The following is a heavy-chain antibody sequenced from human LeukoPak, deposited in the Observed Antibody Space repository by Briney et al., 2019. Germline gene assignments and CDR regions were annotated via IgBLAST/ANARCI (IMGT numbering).Heavy chain of an antibody. J-gene: IGHJ4*02. V-gene: IGHV1-69*13. Sequence: SVKVSCKASGYTFPSYFMHWVRQAPGQGLEWMGGIIPIFGTANYAQKFQGRVTITADESTSTAYMELSSLRSEDTAVYYCARQHDYGDYTSGFDYWGQGTLVTVSS. CDR2: IIPIFGTA. D-gene: IGHD4-17*01. CDR1: GYTFPSYF. CDR3: ARQHDYGDYTSGFDY.